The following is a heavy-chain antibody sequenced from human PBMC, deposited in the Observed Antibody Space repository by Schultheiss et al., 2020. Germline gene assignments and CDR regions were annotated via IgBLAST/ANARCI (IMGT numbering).Heavy chain of an antibody. CDR3: ARRGWGHFEYYFDY. CDR2: IYTSGST. CDR1: GRSISNYY. D-gene: IGHD6-19*01. V-gene: IGHV4-4*07. J-gene: IGHJ4*02. Sequence: SETLSLTCTVSGRSISNYYWSWIRQPAGKGLEWIGRIYTSGSTTYNPSLKSRVTISVDTSKNQFSLKLSSVTAADTAVYYCARRGWGHFEYYFDYWGQGTLVTVSS.